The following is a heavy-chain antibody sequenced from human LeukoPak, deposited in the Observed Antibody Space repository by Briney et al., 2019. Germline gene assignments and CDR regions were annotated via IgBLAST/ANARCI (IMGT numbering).Heavy chain of an antibody. V-gene: IGHV3-30-3*01. J-gene: IGHJ4*02. Sequence: VGSLRLSCAASGFTFSSYAMHWVRQAPGKGLEWVAVISYDGSNKYYADSVKGRFTISRDNSKNTLYLQMNSLRAEDTAVYYCARAKSTKYYFDYWGQGTLVTVSS. CDR2: ISYDGSNK. CDR1: GFTFSSYA. CDR3: ARAKSTKYYFDY.